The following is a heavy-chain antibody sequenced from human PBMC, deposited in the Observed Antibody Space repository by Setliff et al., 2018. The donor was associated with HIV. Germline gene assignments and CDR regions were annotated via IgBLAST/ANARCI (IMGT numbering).Heavy chain of an antibody. CDR2: ISGSGDNT. CDR1: GFTFSSSA. CDR3: ARDVGSSSYFDY. D-gene: IGHD6-6*01. J-gene: IGHJ4*02. V-gene: IGHV3-23*01. Sequence: GGSLRLSCAASGFTFSSSAMSWVRQAPGKGLEWISAISGSGDNTYYADSVKGRFTISRDNSKNTLYLQMNSLRAEDTAVYYCARDVGSSSYFDYWGQGTLVTVSS.